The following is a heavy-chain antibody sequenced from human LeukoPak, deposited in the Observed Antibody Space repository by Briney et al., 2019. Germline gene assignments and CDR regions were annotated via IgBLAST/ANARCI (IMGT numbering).Heavy chain of an antibody. CDR1: GGSISSSSYY. D-gene: IGHD6-6*01. CDR2: IYYSGST. CDR3: ARAMSIAARLQTIFDY. V-gene: IGHV4-39*02. Sequence: SETLSLTCTVSGGSISSSSYYWGGIRQPPGKGLEWIGSIYYSGSTYYNPSLKSRVTISVDTSKSLFSLEMSSVTAADTAVYYCARAMSIAARLQTIFDYWGQGTLVTVSS. J-gene: IGHJ4*02.